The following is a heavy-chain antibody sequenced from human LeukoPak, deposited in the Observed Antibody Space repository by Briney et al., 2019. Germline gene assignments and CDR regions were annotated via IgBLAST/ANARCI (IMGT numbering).Heavy chain of an antibody. J-gene: IGHJ5*02. CDR1: GYTFTGYY. V-gene: IGHV1-2*02. CDR2: INPNSGGT. D-gene: IGHD3-3*01. Sequence: ASVKVSCKASGYTFTGYYMHWVRQAPGQGLEWMGWINPNSGGTNYAQKFQGRVTMTRDTSISTAYMELSRLRSDDTAVYYCATNYDFWSGYPFNWFDPWGQGTLVTVSS. CDR3: ATNYDFWSGYPFNWFDP.